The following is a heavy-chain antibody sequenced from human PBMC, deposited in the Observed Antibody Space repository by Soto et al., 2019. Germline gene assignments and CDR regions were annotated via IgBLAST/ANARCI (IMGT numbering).Heavy chain of an antibody. V-gene: IGHV1-8*01. D-gene: IGHD4-17*01. Sequence: ASVKVSCKASGYTFTSYDINWVRQATGQGLEWMGWMNPNSGNTGYAQKFQGRVTMTRNTSISTAYMELSSLRSGDTAVYYCARSPNTVTTDNDAFDIWGQGTMVTVSS. J-gene: IGHJ3*02. CDR1: GYTFTSYD. CDR2: MNPNSGNT. CDR3: ARSPNTVTTDNDAFDI.